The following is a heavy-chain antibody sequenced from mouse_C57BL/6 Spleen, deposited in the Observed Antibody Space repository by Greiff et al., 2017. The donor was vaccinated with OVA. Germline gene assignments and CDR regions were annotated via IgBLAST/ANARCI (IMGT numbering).Heavy chain of an antibody. CDR1: GFTFTTYA. J-gene: IGHJ3*01. CDR3: EREGRAFAY. D-gene: IGHD3-1*01. V-gene: IGHV10-3*01. Sequence: EVQGVESGGGLVQPKGSLKLSCAASGFTFTTYAMHWVRPAPGKGLEWVARIRSKNSNYATYYAVYVKVTFTITKEDSHSMSYRQMNNLKTEDTAKYYGEREGRAFAYWGQGTLVTVSA. CDR2: IRSKNSNYAT.